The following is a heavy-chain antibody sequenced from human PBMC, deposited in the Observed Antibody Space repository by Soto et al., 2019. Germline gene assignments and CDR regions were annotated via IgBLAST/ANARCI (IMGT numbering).Heavy chain of an antibody. CDR3: VRNWRYYGGDYYYGMDA. CDR1: GFSLNTGGVG. J-gene: IGHJ6*02. CDR2: IYWDDDE. Sequence: ITLKESGPTLVKPTQTLTLTCTFSGFSLNTGGVGVGWVRQPRGKAMEWLALIYWDDDERYRPSLRSRLNTTKGTINNQVVLTMTNMDPEDTATYYCVRNWRYYGGDYYYGMDAWGQGTTVTVSS. D-gene: IGHD3-10*01. V-gene: IGHV2-5*02.